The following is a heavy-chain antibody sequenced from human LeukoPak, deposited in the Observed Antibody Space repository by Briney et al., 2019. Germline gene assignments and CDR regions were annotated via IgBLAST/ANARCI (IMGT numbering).Heavy chain of an antibody. Sequence: SETLSLTRTVSGYSLSSGYYWGWIRQPPGKGLGGIGSIYHSGSTYYNPSLKNRVTISVDTSKNQFSLKLSSVTAADTAVYYCARSYNWNDPFDAFDIWGQGTMVTVSS. CDR1: GYSLSSGYY. D-gene: IGHD1-1*01. CDR3: ARSYNWNDPFDAFDI. CDR2: IYHSGST. V-gene: IGHV4-38-2*02. J-gene: IGHJ3*02.